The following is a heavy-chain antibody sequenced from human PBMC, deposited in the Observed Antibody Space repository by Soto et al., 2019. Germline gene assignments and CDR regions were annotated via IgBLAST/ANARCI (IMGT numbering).Heavy chain of an antibody. CDR2: INPNSGGT. CDR3: ARCRLYDSSGYYLSKNWLDP. D-gene: IGHD3-22*01. CDR1: GYTFTGYY. Sequence: ASVKVSCKASGYTFTGYYMHWVRQAPGQGLEWMGWINPNSGGTNYAQKFQGRVTMTRDTSISTAYMELSRLRSDDTAVYYCARCRLYDSSGYYLSKNWLDPWGQGTLVTV. V-gene: IGHV1-2*02. J-gene: IGHJ5*02.